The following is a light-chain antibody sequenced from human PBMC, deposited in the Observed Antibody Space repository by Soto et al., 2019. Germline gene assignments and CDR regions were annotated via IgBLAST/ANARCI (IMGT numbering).Light chain of an antibody. CDR3: HQYGSSPLT. CDR1: QSVSSSY. Sequence: VLTQSPGTLSLSPGERATLSCRASQSVSSSYLARYQQRPGQAPRLLIYGAFSRATGIPERFSGSGSGTDFTLTISRLEPADFAVYYCHQYGSSPLTFGGGTKVDIK. CDR2: GAF. V-gene: IGKV3-20*01. J-gene: IGKJ4*01.